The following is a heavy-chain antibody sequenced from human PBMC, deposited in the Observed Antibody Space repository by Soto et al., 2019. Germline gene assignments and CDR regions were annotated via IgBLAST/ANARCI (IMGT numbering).Heavy chain of an antibody. CDR3: AAESCSGGSCFDY. J-gene: IGHJ4*02. V-gene: IGHV1-58*01. CDR2: IVVGSGNT. CDR1: GFTFTSSA. Sequence: SVKVSCKASGFTFTSSAVQWVRQARGQRLEWIGWIVVGSGNTNYAQKFQERVTITRDMSTSTAYMELSSLRSEDTAVYYCAAESCSGGSCFDYWGQGTLVTVSS. D-gene: IGHD2-15*01.